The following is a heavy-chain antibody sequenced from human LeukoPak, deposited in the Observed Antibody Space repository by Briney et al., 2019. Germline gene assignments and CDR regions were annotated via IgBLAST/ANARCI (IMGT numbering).Heavy chain of an antibody. V-gene: IGHV1-69*05. CDR1: VGTLSSYA. CDR3: AREGGLRYSYYMDV. Sequence: PVKVSCKAFVGTLSSYAISWVREAPGQGLEWMGRIIPIFGTANYAQKLQRRVTITTDESTSTAYMELSSLRSEDTPVYYCAREGGLRYSYYMDVWGKGTTVTVSS. D-gene: IGHD3-9*01. CDR2: IIPIFGTA. J-gene: IGHJ6*03.